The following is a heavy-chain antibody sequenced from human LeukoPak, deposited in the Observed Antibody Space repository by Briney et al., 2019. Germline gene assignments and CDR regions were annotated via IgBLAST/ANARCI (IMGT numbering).Heavy chain of an antibody. CDR2: ISNYYGNT. V-gene: IGHV1-18*01. D-gene: IGHD2-15*01. Sequence: GASVKVSCKASGYTFSTYGVTWVRQAPGQGLEWMGYISNYYGNTKYAQKVQGRVTMTTDTSTSTAYMELTSLTSDGTAVYYCARGGEYCSRGSCYFDYWGQGTLVTVSS. J-gene: IGHJ4*02. CDR3: ARGGEYCSRGSCYFDY. CDR1: GYTFSTYG.